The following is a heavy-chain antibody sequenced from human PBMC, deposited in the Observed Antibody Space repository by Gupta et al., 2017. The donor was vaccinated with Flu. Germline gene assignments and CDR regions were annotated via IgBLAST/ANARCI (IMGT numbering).Heavy chain of an antibody. V-gene: IGHV3-15*01. CDR1: GFTFSNAW. CDR3: TTFDWLSFFDY. J-gene: IGHJ4*02. Sequence: EVQLVESGGGLVKPGGSLRLSWAASGFTFSNAWMRWVRQAPGKGLEWVGRIKSKTDGGTTDYAAPVKGRFTISRDDSKNTLYLQMNSLKTEDTAVYYCTTFDWLSFFDYWGQGTLVTVSS. CDR2: IKSKTDGGTT. D-gene: IGHD3-9*01.